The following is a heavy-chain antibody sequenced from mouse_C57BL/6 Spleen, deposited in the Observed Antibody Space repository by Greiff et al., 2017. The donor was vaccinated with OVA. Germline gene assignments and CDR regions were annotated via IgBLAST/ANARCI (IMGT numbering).Heavy chain of an antibody. D-gene: IGHD2-3*01. Sequence: QVQLQQSGAALFPPFSSVPLSCQASGYAFSSYWMNWVKQRPGKGLEWIGQIYPGDGDTNYNGKFKGKATLTADKSSSTAYMQLSSLTSEDSAVYFCARSGDGYYDYWGQGTTLTVSS. CDR3: ARSGDGYYDY. J-gene: IGHJ2*01. CDR2: IYPGDGDT. V-gene: IGHV1-80*01. CDR1: GYAFSSYW.